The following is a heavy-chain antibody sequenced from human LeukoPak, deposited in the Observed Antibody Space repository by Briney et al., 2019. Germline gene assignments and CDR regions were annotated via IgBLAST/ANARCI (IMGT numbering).Heavy chain of an antibody. CDR1: GYSITRGYF. D-gene: IGHD1/OR15-1a*01. V-gene: IGHV4-38-2*02. J-gene: IGHJ6*03. CDR3: ARQQSRIPNYYYYYYMDV. Sequence: KPSETLSLTCTVSGYSITRGYFWGWIRQSPGKGLEWIASMFHSGSTYYNPSLKSRVTMSVDTSKNQFSLRLSSVTAADTAVYYCARQQSRIPNYYYYYYMDVWGKGTTVTISS. CDR2: MFHSGST.